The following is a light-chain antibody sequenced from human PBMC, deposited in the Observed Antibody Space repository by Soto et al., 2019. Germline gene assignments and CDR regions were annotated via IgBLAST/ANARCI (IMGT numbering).Light chain of an antibody. CDR2: DVS. V-gene: IGKV3-20*01. J-gene: IGKJ2*01. Sequence: EIVLTQSPGTLSLSPGEGATLSCRASQSVSSSLLAWFQQKPGQAPRLLIHDVSSRATGIPARFSGRGSGTDFTLSTSRLETEDDAVYYSHQYGSSPLTFGQGTKLEIK. CDR3: HQYGSSPLT. CDR1: QSVSSSL.